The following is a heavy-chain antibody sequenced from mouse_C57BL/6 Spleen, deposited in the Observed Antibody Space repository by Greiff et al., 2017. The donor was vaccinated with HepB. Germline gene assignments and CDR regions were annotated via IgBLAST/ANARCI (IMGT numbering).Heavy chain of an antibody. D-gene: IGHD4-1*01. J-gene: IGHJ1*03. CDR2: ISSGSSTI. CDR1: GFTFSDYG. V-gene: IGHV5-17*01. CDR3: ARGLGRIGYFDV. Sequence: DVKLVESGGGLVKPGGSLKLSCAASGFTFSDYGMHWVRQAPEKGLEWVAYISSGSSTIYYADTVKGRFTISRDNAKNTLFLQMTSLRSEDTAMYYCARGLGRIGYFDVWGTGTTVTVSS.